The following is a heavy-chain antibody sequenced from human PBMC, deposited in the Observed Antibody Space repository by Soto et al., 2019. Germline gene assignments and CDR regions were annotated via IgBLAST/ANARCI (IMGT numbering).Heavy chain of an antibody. D-gene: IGHD3-10*01. CDR3: ARVGGYGMDV. CDR2: IYHSGST. J-gene: IGHJ6*02. Sequence: SETLSLTCAVSGYSISSGYYWGWIRQPPGRGLEWIGSIYHSGSTYNNPSLKSRVTISVDTSKNQFSLKLSSVTAADTAVYYCARVGGYGMDVWGQGTTVTVSS. CDR1: GYSISSGYY. V-gene: IGHV4-38-2*01.